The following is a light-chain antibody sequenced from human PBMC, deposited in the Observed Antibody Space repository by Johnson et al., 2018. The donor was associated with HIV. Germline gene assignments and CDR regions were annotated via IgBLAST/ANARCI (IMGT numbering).Light chain of an antibody. CDR2: QNT. V-gene: IGLV1-51*02. CDR1: SSNIGRNY. CDR3: GTWDNSLKAEV. Sequence: QSVLTQPPSVSAAPGQMVTISCSGRSSNIGRNYVSWYQQLPGTAPKLLIYQNTWRPSWIPDRFSGSTSGASATLAITGLQTGDEADYYCGTWDNSLKAEVFGTGTKVT. J-gene: IGLJ1*01.